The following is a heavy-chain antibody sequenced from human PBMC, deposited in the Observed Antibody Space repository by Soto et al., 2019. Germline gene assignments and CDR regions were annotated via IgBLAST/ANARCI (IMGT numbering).Heavy chain of an antibody. J-gene: IGHJ4*02. D-gene: IGHD3-3*01. CDR1: GFTFSSYA. CDR2: ISYDGSNK. CDR3: ARGETTYYDFWSGYGVDTSLDY. V-gene: IGHV3-30-3*01. Sequence: QVQLVESGGGVVQPGRSLRLSCAASGFTFSSYAMHWVRQAPGKGLEWVAVISYDGSNKYYADSVKGRFTISRDNSKNTLYLQMNSLRDEDTAVYYCARGETTYYDFWSGYGVDTSLDYWGQGTLVTVSS.